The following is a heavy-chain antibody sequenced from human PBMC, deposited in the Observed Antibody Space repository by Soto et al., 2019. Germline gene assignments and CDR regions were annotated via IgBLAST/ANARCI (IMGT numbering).Heavy chain of an antibody. CDR3: ASARHIGP. V-gene: IGHV3-7*01. Sequence: LRLSCAASGFTFSNYWMSWVRQAPGKGLEWVANIKQDGSESNYADSVKGRFTISRDNAENPLYLQMTSLRAEDTAVYYCASARHIGPWGQGTLVTVSS. CDR1: GFTFSNYW. J-gene: IGHJ5*02. CDR2: IKQDGSES. D-gene: IGHD2-21*01.